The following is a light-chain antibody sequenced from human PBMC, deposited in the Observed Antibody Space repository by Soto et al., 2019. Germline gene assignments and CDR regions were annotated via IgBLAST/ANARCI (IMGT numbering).Light chain of an antibody. CDR2: VNS. CDR3: QSYDSSLSVV. Sequence: QSVLTQPPSVSGAPGQRVTISCTGSSSNIGAGYDVHWYQQLPGTAPKLLIYVNSNRPSGVPDRFSGSNSGTSASLAITGLQAEDEADYYCQSYDSSLSVVFGGGTKVTVL. V-gene: IGLV1-40*01. CDR1: SSNIGAGYD. J-gene: IGLJ2*01.